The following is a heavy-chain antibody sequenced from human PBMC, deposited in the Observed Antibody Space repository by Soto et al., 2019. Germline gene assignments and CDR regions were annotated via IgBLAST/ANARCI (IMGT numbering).Heavy chain of an antibody. D-gene: IGHD6-19*01. CDR2: IYYSGST. CDR1: GGSISSYY. J-gene: IGHJ4*02. V-gene: IGHV4-59*01. Sequence: PSETLSLTCTVSGGSISSYYWSWIRQPPGKGLEWIGYIYYSGSTNYNPSLKSRVTISVDTSKNQFSLNLTSVTAADTAVYFCARSYSSGWYSSGYWGQGTLVTVSS. CDR3: ARSYSSGWYSSGY.